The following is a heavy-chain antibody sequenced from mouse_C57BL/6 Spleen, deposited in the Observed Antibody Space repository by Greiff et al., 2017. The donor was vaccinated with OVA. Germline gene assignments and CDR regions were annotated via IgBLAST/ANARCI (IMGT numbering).Heavy chain of an antibody. CDR3: ASLITTVVATGYFDV. D-gene: IGHD1-1*01. J-gene: IGHJ1*03. CDR1: GFTFSSYG. CDR2: ISSGGSYT. V-gene: IGHV5-6*01. Sequence: EVKLVESGGDLVKPGGSLKLSCAASGFTFSSYGMSWVRQTPDKRLEWVATISSGGSYTYYPDSVKGRFTISRDNAKNTLYLQMSSLKSEDTAMYYCASLITTVVATGYFDVWGTGTTVTVSS.